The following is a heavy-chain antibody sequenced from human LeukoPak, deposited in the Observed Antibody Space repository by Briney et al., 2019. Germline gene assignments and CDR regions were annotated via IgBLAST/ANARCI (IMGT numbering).Heavy chain of an antibody. V-gene: IGHV3-23*01. CDR3: AKDRAYSFDY. D-gene: IGHD5-18*01. Sequence: PGRSLRLSCAASGFTFSIYAKSWVRQAPGKGPEWVSAISASDSRTYYTDSVKGRFTISRDNSKNTLYLQMNSLRAEDTAVYYCAKDRAYSFDYWGQGTLVTVSS. CDR1: GFTFSIYA. CDR2: ISASDSRT. J-gene: IGHJ4*02.